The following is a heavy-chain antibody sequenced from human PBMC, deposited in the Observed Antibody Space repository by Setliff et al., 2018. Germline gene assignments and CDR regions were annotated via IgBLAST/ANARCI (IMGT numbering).Heavy chain of an antibody. D-gene: IGHD3-16*02. Sequence: SEPLSLTCTVSGGSISSSRYYWGWIRQPPGKGLEWIGSINYSGSTYYNPSLKSRVTISVETSKNQFSLKLSSVTVADTAVYYCARDLYDYVWGTYRYHDAFDIWGQGTMVTVSS. V-gene: IGHV4-39*07. CDR2: INYSGST. J-gene: IGHJ3*02. CDR1: GGSISSSRYY. CDR3: ARDLYDYVWGTYRYHDAFDI.